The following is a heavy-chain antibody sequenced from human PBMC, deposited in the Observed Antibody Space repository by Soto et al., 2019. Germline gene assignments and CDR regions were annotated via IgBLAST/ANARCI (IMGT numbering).Heavy chain of an antibody. CDR1: GFSFSAQY. D-gene: IGHD3-10*01. V-gene: IGHV3-11*01. CDR2: ISGSGTTI. CDR3: ASDSYYYASDY. J-gene: IGHJ4*02. Sequence: GGSLRLSCAASGFSFSAQYMTWMRQAPGKGLEWVSYISGSGTTIHYTDSVKGRITVSRDNAKNSVYLQMNSLRAEDTAVYYCASDSYYYASDYWGQGTLVTVSS.